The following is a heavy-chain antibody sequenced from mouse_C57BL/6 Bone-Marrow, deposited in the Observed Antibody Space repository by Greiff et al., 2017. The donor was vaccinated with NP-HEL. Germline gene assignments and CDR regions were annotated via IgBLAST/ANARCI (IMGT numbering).Heavy chain of an antibody. D-gene: IGHD6-1*01. CDR3: ARSLNPPYFDY. CDR2: INPGSGGT. CDR1: GYAFTNYL. V-gene: IGHV1-54*01. Sequence: LQESGAELVRPGTSVKVSCKASGYAFTNYLIEWVKQRPGQGLEWIGVINPGSGGTNYNEKFKGKATLTADKSSSTAYMQLSSLTSEDSAVYFCARSLNPPYFDYWGQGTTLTVSS. J-gene: IGHJ2*01.